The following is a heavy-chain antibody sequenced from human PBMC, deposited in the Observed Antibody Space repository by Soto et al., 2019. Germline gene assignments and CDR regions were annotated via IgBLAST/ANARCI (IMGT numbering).Heavy chain of an antibody. CDR3: ARAVEMSGTTIAAFDI. D-gene: IGHD1-7*01. V-gene: IGHV1-3*01. CDR1: GYTFTSYA. Sequence: ASVKVSCKASGYTFTSYAMHWVRQAPGQRLEWMGWINAGNGNTKYSQKFQGRVTITRDTSASTAYMELSSLRSEDTTVYYCARAVEMSGTTIAAFDICGQGTMVTV. CDR2: INAGNGNT. J-gene: IGHJ3*02.